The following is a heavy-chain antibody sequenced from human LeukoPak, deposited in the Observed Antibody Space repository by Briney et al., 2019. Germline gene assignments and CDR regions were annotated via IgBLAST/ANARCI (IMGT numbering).Heavy chain of an antibody. CDR3: VIGVGWQPDY. D-gene: IGHD2-15*01. J-gene: IGHJ4*02. Sequence: PSETLSLTCTVFGDSVTGYYLNWVRQPPGKGLEWIGHIYKIGTTNYNPSLKSRLTVSADTSKNQFSLKLRSVTAADTAVYYCVIGVGWQPDYWGQGALVTVSS. CDR1: GDSVTGYY. CDR2: IYKIGTT. V-gene: IGHV4-59*02.